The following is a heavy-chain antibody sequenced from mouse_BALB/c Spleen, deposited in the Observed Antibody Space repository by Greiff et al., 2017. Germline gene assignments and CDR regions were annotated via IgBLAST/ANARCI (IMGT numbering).Heavy chain of an antibody. J-gene: IGHJ2*01. CDR1: GFAFSSYD. V-gene: IGHV5-12-1*01. CDR3: ARQYDGYFDY. Sequence: EVKLMESGGGLVKPGGSLKLSCAASGFAFSSYDMSWVRQTPEKRLEWVAYISSGGGSTYYPDTVKGRFTISRDNAKNTLYLQMSSLKSEDTAMYYCARQYDGYFDYWGQGTTLTVSS. D-gene: IGHD2-12*01. CDR2: ISSGGGST.